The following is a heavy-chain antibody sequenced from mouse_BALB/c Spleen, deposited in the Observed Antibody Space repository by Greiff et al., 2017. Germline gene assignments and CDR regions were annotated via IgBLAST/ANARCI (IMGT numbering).Heavy chain of an antibody. CDR1: GFTFSSYG. Sequence: DVQLVESGGDLVKPGGSLKLSCAASGFTFSSYGMSWVRQTPDKRLEWVATISSGGSYTYYPDSVKGRFTISRDNAKNTLYLQMSSLKSEDTAMYYCARGDEGWFAYWGQGTLVTVSA. CDR2: ISSGGSYT. V-gene: IGHV5-6*01. CDR3: ARGDEGWFAY. J-gene: IGHJ3*01.